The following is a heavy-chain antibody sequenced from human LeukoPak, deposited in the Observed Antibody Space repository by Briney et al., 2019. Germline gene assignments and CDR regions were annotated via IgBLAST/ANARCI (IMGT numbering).Heavy chain of an antibody. Sequence: GGSLRLSCAASGFTLSSYGMHWVRQAPGKGLEWVAVIWYDGSNKYYADSVKGRFTISRDNSKNTLYLQMNSLRAEDTAVYYCARTTRAMVANFDYWGQGTLVTVSS. J-gene: IGHJ4*02. V-gene: IGHV3-33*01. CDR2: IWYDGSNK. CDR3: ARTTRAMVANFDY. CDR1: GFTLSSYG. D-gene: IGHD5-18*01.